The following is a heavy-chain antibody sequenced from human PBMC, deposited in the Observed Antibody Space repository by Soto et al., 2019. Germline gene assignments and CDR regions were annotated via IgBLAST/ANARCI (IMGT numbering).Heavy chain of an antibody. Sequence: SDTLSLTCTVSGGSISSDYWSWIRQPPGKGLEWIGYIYYSGSTNYNPSLKSRVTISVDTSKNQFPLKLSSVTAADTAVYYCASSPGYGDDGDYYFDYWGQGTLVTVSS. CDR1: GGSISSDY. J-gene: IGHJ4*02. CDR2: IYYSGST. CDR3: ASSPGYGDDGDYYFDY. D-gene: IGHD4-17*01. V-gene: IGHV4-59*01.